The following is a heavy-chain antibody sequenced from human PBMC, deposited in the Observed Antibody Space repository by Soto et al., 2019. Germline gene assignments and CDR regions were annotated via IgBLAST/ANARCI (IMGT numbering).Heavy chain of an antibody. CDR2: ISAYNGNT. CDR3: AREKGRFLEWLLSYYYYGMDV. Sequence: ASVKVSCKASGYTFTSYGISWLRQAPGQGLEWMGWISAYNGNTNYAQKLQGRVTMTTDTSTSTAYMELRSLRSDDTAVYYCAREKGRFLEWLLSYYYYGMDVWGQGTTVTGS. J-gene: IGHJ6*02. D-gene: IGHD3-3*01. CDR1: GYTFTSYG. V-gene: IGHV1-18*01.